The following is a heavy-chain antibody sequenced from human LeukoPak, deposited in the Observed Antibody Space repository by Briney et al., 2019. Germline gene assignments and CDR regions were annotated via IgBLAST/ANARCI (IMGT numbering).Heavy chain of an antibody. CDR2: INHSGST. CDR3: ARGFHLNYDYVWGSYRYTPPFDY. V-gene: IGHV4-34*01. CDR1: GGSFSGYY. J-gene: IGHJ4*02. Sequence: SETLSLTCAVYGGSFSGYYWSWIRQPPGKGLEWIGEINHSGSTNYNPSLKSRVTISVDTSKNQFSLKLSSVTAADTAVYYCARGFHLNYDYVWGSYRYTPPFDYWGQGTLVTVSS. D-gene: IGHD3-16*02.